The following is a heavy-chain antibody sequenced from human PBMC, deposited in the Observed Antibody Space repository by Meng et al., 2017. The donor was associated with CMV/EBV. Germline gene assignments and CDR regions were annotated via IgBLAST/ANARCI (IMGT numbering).Heavy chain of an antibody. CDR1: GGSISSSSYY. J-gene: IGHJ5*02. Sequence: SGPGLFTPSETLSLTCPVSGGSISSSSYYWGWIRQPPGKGLEWIGSIYYSGSTYYNPSLKSRVTISVDTSKNQFSLKLSSVTAADTAVYYCARDRDIVVVPGDPWFDPWGQGTLVTVSS. CDR3: ARDRDIVVVPGDPWFDP. D-gene: IGHD2-2*01. V-gene: IGHV4-39*07. CDR2: IYYSGST.